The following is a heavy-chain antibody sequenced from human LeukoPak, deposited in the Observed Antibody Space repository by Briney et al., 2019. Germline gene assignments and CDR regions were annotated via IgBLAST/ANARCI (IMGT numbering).Heavy chain of an antibody. J-gene: IGHJ6*02. V-gene: IGHV3-23*01. CDR2: ISGSGGST. CDR1: GFIFSSYA. Sequence: QTGGSLRLSCAASGFIFSSYAMNWVRQAPGKGLEWVSGISGSGGSTYYADSVKGRFTISRDNSKNTLYLQMNSLRAEDTAIYHCAKDKASIGVRINGMDVWGQGTTVTVSS. D-gene: IGHD6-6*01. CDR3: AKDKASIGVRINGMDV.